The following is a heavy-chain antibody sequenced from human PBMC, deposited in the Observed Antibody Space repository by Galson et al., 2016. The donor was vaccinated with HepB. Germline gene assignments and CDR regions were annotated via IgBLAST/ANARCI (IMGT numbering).Heavy chain of an antibody. D-gene: IGHD6-13*01. J-gene: IGHJ4*02. Sequence: SETLSLTCIVSGYSINSGYYWGWIRQPPGKGLEWIGSIYHSGSTYYNPSLKSRVTISVDTSQNQISLKLSSVTAADTAVYYCAREGIAALSTTGFDYWGQGTLVTVSS. CDR1: GYSINSGYY. V-gene: IGHV4-38-2*02. CDR2: IYHSGST. CDR3: AREGIAALSTTGFDY.